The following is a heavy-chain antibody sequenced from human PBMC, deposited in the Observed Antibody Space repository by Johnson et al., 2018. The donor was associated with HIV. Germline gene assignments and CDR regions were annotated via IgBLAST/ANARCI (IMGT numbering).Heavy chain of an antibody. V-gene: IGHV3-30*04. J-gene: IGHJ3*02. CDR3: AKEGSRGTVTQAPDAFDI. D-gene: IGHD4-17*01. Sequence: QVQLVESGGGVVQPGRSLRLSCAASGFTFSSYAMHWVRQAPGKGLEWVAVISYDGSNKYYADSVKGRFTISRDNSKNTLYLQMNSLRAEDTAVYYCAKEGSRGTVTQAPDAFDIWGQGTVVTVSS. CDR2: ISYDGSNK. CDR1: GFTFSSYA.